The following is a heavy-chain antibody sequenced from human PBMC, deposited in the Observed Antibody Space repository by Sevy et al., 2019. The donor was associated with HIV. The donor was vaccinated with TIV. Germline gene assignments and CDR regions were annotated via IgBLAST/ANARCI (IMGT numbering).Heavy chain of an antibody. CDR1: GFTFNSYA. CDR2: VSGSGGST. Sequence: GGSLRLSCAASGFTFNSYAMSWVRQAPGKGLEWVSAVSGSGGSTYYADSVKGRFTILRDNSKNILYLQMSSLRAEDTAVYYCAEDRPKGYSSSWQAFDYWGQGALVTVSS. J-gene: IGHJ4*02. V-gene: IGHV3-23*01. D-gene: IGHD6-13*01. CDR3: AEDRPKGYSSSWQAFDY.